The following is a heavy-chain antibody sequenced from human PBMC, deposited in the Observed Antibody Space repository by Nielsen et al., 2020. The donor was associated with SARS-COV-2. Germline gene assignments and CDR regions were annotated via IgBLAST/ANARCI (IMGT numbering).Heavy chain of an antibody. D-gene: IGHD1-20*01. CDR3: ARMGKYNWKDIHYYMDV. J-gene: IGHJ6*03. Sequence: ASVKVSCKASGYTFTSYDINWVRQATGQGLEWMGWMNPNSGNTGYAQKFQGRVTMTRNTSISTAYMELSSLRSEDTAVYYCARMGKYNWKDIHYYMDVWGKETTVTVSS. CDR2: MNPNSGNT. V-gene: IGHV1-8*01. CDR1: GYTFTSYD.